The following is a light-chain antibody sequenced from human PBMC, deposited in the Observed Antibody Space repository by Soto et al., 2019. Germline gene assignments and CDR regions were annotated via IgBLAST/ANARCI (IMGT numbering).Light chain of an antibody. CDR2: GAS. J-gene: IGKJ1*01. CDR1: QSVSSSY. V-gene: IGKV3-20*01. CDR3: QQYGSSSWT. Sequence: EIVLTQSPCTLSLSPGERATLSCRASQSVSSSYLAWYQQKPGQAPRLLIYGASSRATGIPDRLSGSGSGTDFTLTISRLEPEDFAVYYCQQYGSSSWTFGQGTKVDIK.